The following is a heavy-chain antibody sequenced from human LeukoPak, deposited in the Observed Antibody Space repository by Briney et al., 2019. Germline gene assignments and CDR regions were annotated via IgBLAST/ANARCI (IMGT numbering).Heavy chain of an antibody. J-gene: IGHJ4*02. Sequence: SETLSLTCAAYGGSFSGYYWSWIRQPPGKGLEWIGEINHSGSTNYNPSLKSRVTISVDTSKNQFSLKLSSVTAADTAVYYCARRGKYSYGYRDYWGQGTLVTVSS. V-gene: IGHV4-34*01. CDR1: GGSFSGYY. D-gene: IGHD5-18*01. CDR2: INHSGST. CDR3: ARRGKYSYGYRDY.